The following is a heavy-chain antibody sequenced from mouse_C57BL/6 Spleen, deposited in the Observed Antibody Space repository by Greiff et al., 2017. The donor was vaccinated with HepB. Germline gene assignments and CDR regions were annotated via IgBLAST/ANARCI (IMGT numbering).Heavy chain of an antibody. D-gene: IGHD2-4*01. V-gene: IGHV5-17*01. CDR3: ARNDYYDYGHAVDY. CDR1: GFTFGDYG. J-gene: IGHJ2*01. CDR2: ISSGSSTI. Sequence: EVMLVESGGGLVKPGGSLKLSCAASGFTFGDYGMHWVRQAPEKGLEWVGYISSGSSTIYYADTVKGRITISSDNAKNTLFLQMTSLGSEDTAMYYCARNDYYDYGHAVDYWGQGTTLTVSS.